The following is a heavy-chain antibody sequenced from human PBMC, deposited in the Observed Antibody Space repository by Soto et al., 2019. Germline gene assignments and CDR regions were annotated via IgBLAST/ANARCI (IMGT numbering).Heavy chain of an antibody. D-gene: IGHD3-16*01. Sequence: EVQLVESGGGLVQPGGSLRLSCAASGFTVSSKYMSWVRQAPGKGLEWVSVIYSGGSTFYADSVRGRFTISRDNSKNTGNLQMNSLIAEDTAVYYCARDPWAADYWGQGTLVTVSS. CDR1: GFTVSSKY. CDR3: ARDPWAADY. J-gene: IGHJ4*02. CDR2: IYSGGST. V-gene: IGHV3-66*01.